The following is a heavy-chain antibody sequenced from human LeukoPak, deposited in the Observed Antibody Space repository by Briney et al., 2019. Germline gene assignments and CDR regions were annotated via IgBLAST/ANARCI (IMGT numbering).Heavy chain of an antibody. CDR2: IVVGSGNT. V-gene: IGHV1-58*01. J-gene: IGHJ6*03. CDR3: AAEGGRSSSWYMGYYYYYYMDV. CDR1: GFTFTSSA. Sequence: GTSVTVSCKASGFTFTSSAVQWVRQARGQRLEWIGWIVVGSGNTNYAQTFQERVTITRDMSTSTAYMELSSLRSEDTAVYYCAAEGGRSSSWYMGYYYYYYMDVWGKGTTVTVSS. D-gene: IGHD6-13*01.